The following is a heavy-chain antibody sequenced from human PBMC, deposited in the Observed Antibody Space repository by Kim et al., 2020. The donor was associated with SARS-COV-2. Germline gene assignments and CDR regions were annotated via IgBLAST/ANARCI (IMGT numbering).Heavy chain of an antibody. CDR1: GFTFSSYA. CDR2: ISGNGGST. D-gene: IGHD2-2*01. CDR3: AKASPLSSTGYFYYYGMYI. V-gene: IGHV3-23*01. J-gene: IGHJ6*02. Sequence: GGSLRLSCAASGFTFSSYAMCWVRQAPGKGLEWVSVISGNGGSTSHADSVKGRFTISRDNSKNTLYLQMNSLRAEDTAVFYCAKASPLSSTGYFYYYGMYIWGQETTVSVS.